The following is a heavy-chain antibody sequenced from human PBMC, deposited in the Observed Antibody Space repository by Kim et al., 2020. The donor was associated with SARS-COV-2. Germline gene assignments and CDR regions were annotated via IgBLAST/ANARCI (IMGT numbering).Heavy chain of an antibody. CDR3: ARGGAVRVAARRAFDL. V-gene: IGHV3-30*04. D-gene: IGHD2-15*01. J-gene: IGHJ3*01. Sequence: GGSLRLSCAASGFTFSSYALHWVRQAPGKGLEWVSVISYDRSNKNYADSVKGRFTISRDNPKNTVYLKMNSLGPEDTAVYYCARGGAVRVAARRAFDLWGQATLLTVS. CDR2: ISYDRSNK. CDR1: GFTFSSYA.